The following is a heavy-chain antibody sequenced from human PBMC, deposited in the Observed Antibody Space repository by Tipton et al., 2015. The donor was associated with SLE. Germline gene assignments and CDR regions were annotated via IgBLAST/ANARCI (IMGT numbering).Heavy chain of an antibody. CDR3: ARAVAGKNWFDP. CDR2: IYYSGST. CDR1: GGSISSGDYY. V-gene: IGHV4-30-4*01. J-gene: IGHJ5*02. D-gene: IGHD6-19*01. Sequence: TLSLTCTVSGGSISSGDYYWSWIRQPPGKGLEWIGYIYYSGSTYYNPSLKSRVTISVDTSKNQFSLKLSSVTAADTAVYYCARAVAGKNWFDPWGQGTLVTVSS.